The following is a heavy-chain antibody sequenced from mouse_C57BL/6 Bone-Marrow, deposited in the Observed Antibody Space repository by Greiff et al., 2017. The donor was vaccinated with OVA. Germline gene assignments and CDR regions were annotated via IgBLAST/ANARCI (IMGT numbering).Heavy chain of an antibody. J-gene: IGHJ2*01. Sequence: DVHLVESGGDLVKPGGSLKLSCAASGFTFSSYGMSWVRQTPDKRLEWVATISRGGSYTYYPDSVKGRFTISRDTAKNTLYLQMSSLKSEDTAMYYCARHLDSSGYVAYDWGQGTTLTVSS. CDR2: ISRGGSYT. CDR1: GFTFSSYG. CDR3: ARHLDSSGYVAYD. V-gene: IGHV5-6*01. D-gene: IGHD3-2*02.